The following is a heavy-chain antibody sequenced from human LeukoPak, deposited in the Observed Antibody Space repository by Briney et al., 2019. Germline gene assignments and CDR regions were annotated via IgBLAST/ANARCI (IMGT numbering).Heavy chain of an antibody. CDR2: INHSGST. Sequence: SETLSLTCAVYGGSFSGYYWSWIRQPPGKGLEWIGEINHSGSTNYNPSLKSRVTISVDTSKNQFSLKLSSVTAADTVVYYCARNRKVVPAAIGKNWFDPWGQGTLSPSPQ. CDR3: ARNRKVVPAAIGKNWFDP. V-gene: IGHV4-34*01. J-gene: IGHJ5*02. D-gene: IGHD2-2*01. CDR1: GGSFSGYY.